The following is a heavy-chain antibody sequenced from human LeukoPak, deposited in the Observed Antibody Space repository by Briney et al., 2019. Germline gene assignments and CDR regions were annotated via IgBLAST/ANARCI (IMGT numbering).Heavy chain of an antibody. CDR2: ISSGSSYI. CDR1: GFTFSTYN. V-gene: IGHV3-21*01. Sequence: GGSLRLSCAASGFTFSTYNMNWVRQAPGKGLEWVSTISSGSSYIYYADSVKGRFTISRDNGKNSLYLQMNSLRAEDTAVYYCARGYYDSSGFYLGYWGQGTLVTVSS. J-gene: IGHJ4*02. D-gene: IGHD3-22*01. CDR3: ARGYYDSSGFYLGY.